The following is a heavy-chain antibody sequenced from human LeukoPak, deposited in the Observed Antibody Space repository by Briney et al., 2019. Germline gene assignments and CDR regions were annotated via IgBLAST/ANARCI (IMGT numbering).Heavy chain of an antibody. V-gene: IGHV3-23*01. CDR3: AKRTGDYFDY. CDR2: LGGSGIST. D-gene: IGHD3/OR15-3a*01. Sequence: GGSLRLSCAASGFTFSNYAMSWVRQAPGKGLEWVSALGGSGISTYYADSVKGRFTISRDNSRNTLYLQMNSLRAEDTAVYYRAKRTGDYFDYWGQGTLVTVS. CDR1: GFTFSNYA. J-gene: IGHJ4*02.